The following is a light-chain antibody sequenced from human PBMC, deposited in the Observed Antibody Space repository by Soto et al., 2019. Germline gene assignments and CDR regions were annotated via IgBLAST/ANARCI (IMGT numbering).Light chain of an antibody. CDR2: EVS. Sequence: QSVLTQPASVSGSPGQSITISCTGTSSDVGGYNYVSWYQQHPGKAPKLMIYEVSNRPSGVSNRFSGSKSGNTASLTISGLQAEDEADYYFSSYTTTNTYVFGSGTKVTVL. V-gene: IGLV2-14*01. CDR3: SSYTTTNTYV. J-gene: IGLJ1*01. CDR1: SSDVGGYNY.